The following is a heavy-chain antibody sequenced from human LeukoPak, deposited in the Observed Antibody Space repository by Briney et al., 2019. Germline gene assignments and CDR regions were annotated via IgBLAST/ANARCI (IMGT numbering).Heavy chain of an antibody. V-gene: IGHV4-39*07. Sequence: SETLSLTCTVSGGSISSSSYYWGWIRQPPGKGLEWIGSIYYSGSTYYNPSLKSRVTISGDTSKNQFSLKLSSVTAADTAVYYCARDWGSSSPGNYWGQGTLVTDSS. CDR3: ARDWGSSSPGNY. CDR2: IYYSGST. CDR1: GGSISSSSYY. D-gene: IGHD2-2*01. J-gene: IGHJ4*02.